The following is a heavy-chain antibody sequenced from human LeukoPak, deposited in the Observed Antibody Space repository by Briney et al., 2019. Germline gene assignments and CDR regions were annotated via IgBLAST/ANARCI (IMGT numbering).Heavy chain of an antibody. Sequence: ASVKVSCKASGYTFTSYDINWVRQATGQGLEWMGWMNTNSGNTDYAQKLQGRVTMTTDTSTSTAYMELRSLRSDDTAVYYCARAPRRNWELLSPFDYWGQGTLVTVSS. D-gene: IGHD1-26*01. CDR1: GYTFTSYD. J-gene: IGHJ4*02. CDR2: MNTNSGNT. V-gene: IGHV1-8*01. CDR3: ARAPRRNWELLSPFDY.